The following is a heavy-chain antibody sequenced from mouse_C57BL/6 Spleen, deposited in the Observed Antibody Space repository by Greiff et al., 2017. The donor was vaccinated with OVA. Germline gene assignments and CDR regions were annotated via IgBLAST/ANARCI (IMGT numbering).Heavy chain of an antibody. V-gene: IGHV14-2*01. J-gene: IGHJ2*01. CDR3: ARRPLYYDYDYFDY. D-gene: IGHD2-4*01. CDR1: GFNIKDYY. Sequence: EVQLKQSGAELVKPGASVKLSCTASGFNIKDYYMHWVKQRTEQGLEWIGRIDPEDGETTYAPKFQGKAPITADTSSNTAYLQLSSLTSEDTAVYYCARRPLYYDYDYFDYWGQGTTLTVSS. CDR2: IDPEDGET.